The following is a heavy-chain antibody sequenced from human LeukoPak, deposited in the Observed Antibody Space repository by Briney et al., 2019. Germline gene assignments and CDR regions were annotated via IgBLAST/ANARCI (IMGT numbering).Heavy chain of an antibody. Sequence: GGSLRLSCAASGFSFISYGMHWVRQAPGKGLEWVGAISDDGRRKDYADSVKGRFTISRDNSKDTLYLQMNSLRAEDTAVYYCAKRPSDYGDYVSYFDYWSQGTLVTVSS. J-gene: IGHJ4*02. CDR1: GFSFISYG. D-gene: IGHD4-17*01. CDR3: AKRPSDYGDYVSYFDY. V-gene: IGHV3-30*18. CDR2: ISDDGRRK.